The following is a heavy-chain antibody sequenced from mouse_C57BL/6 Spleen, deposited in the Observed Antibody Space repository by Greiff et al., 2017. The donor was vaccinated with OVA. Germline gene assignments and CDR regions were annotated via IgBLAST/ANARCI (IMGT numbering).Heavy chain of an antibody. CDR3: AREGVYDGSPWFDY. D-gene: IGHD2-3*01. CDR1: GYTFTDYE. Sequence: QVQLQQSGAELVRPGASVTLSCKASGYTFTDYEMHWVKQTPVHGLEWIGAIDPETGGTAYNQKFKGKAILTADKSSSTADMELRSLTSEDTAVYYCAREGVYDGSPWFDYWGQGTLVTVSA. CDR2: IDPETGGT. V-gene: IGHV1-15*01. J-gene: IGHJ3*01.